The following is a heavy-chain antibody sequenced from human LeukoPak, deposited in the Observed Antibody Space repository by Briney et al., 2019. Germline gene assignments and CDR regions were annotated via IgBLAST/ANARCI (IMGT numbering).Heavy chain of an antibody. J-gene: IGHJ4*02. CDR2: ISSSSSYI. Sequence: PGGSLRLSCAASGFTFSSYSMNWVRQAPGKGLEWVSSISSSSSYIYYADSVKGRFTISRDNAKNSLYLRMNSLRAEDTAVYYCARAQWATLIDYWGQGTLVTVSS. CDR1: GFTFSSYS. D-gene: IGHD1-26*01. CDR3: ARAQWATLIDY. V-gene: IGHV3-21*01.